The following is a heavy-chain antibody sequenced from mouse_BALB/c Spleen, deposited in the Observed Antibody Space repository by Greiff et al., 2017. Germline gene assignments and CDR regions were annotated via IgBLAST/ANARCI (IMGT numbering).Heavy chain of an antibody. J-gene: IGHJ3*01. D-gene: IGHD2-14*01. CDR3: ARDLVRRGFAY. V-gene: IGHV3-6*02. CDR2: ISYDGSN. Sequence: EVQLVESGPGLVKPSQSLSLTCSVTGYSITSGYYWNWIRQFPGNKLEWMGYISYDGSNNYNPSLKNRISITRDTSKNQFFLKLNSVTTEDTATYYCARDLVRRGFAYWGQGTLVTVSA. CDR1: GYSITSGYY.